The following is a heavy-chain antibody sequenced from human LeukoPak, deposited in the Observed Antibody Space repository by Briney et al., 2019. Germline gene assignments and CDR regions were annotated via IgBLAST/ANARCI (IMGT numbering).Heavy chain of an antibody. CDR3: AKDREDKVVTHLLAWSGY. V-gene: IGHV3-23*01. Sequence: GGSLRLSCAASGFTFSSYAMSWVRQAPGKGLEWVSAISGSGGSTYYADSVKGRFTISRDNSKNTLYLQMNSLRAEDTAVYYCAKDREDKVVTHLLAWSGYWGRGTLVTVSS. CDR1: GFTFSSYA. CDR2: ISGSGGST. J-gene: IGHJ4*02. D-gene: IGHD5-12*01.